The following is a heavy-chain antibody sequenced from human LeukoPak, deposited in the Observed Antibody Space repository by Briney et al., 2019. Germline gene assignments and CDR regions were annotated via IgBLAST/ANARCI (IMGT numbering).Heavy chain of an antibody. CDR3: AKGSAYGRPYYFDY. Sequence: GGSLRLSCEASGSTFDNYAMSWVRQAPGKGLEWVSTIGISAGSTYYADAVKGRFTISRDNSKNTLYLQMSSLRAEDSAIYYCAKGSAYGRPYYFDYWGQGILVTVSS. J-gene: IGHJ4*02. D-gene: IGHD3-16*01. CDR2: IGISAGST. CDR1: GSTFDNYA. V-gene: IGHV3-23*01.